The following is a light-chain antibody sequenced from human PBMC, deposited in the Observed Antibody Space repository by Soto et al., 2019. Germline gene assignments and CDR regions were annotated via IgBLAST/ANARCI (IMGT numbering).Light chain of an antibody. CDR3: QQYNDWPLT. CDR2: DIS. CDR1: QSFSRN. J-gene: IGKJ4*01. V-gene: IGKV3D-15*01. Sequence: EIVMTQSPATLSVSPGERATLSCRASQSFSRNLAWYQQKPGQAPSLLIYDISARATGIPTRFSGSGSGTEFTLTISSLQSEDFAVYYCQQYNDWPLTFGGGTKVEIK.